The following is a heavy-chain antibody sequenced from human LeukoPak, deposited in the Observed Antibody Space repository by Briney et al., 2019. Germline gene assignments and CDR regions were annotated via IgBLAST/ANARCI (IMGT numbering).Heavy chain of an antibody. V-gene: IGHV1-18*01. Sequence: ASMKVSCKTSGYTFSSFGITWVRQAPGQGPEWMGWIKIGEGATHYAQKFQDRVSITRDLSSNTAFLELRNLRSDDTAVYFCSRSYHSTSWYYFGHWGQGTLVTVSS. CDR3: SRSYHSTSWYYFGH. J-gene: IGHJ4*02. CDR2: IKIGEGAT. D-gene: IGHD2/OR15-2a*01. CDR1: GYTFSSFG.